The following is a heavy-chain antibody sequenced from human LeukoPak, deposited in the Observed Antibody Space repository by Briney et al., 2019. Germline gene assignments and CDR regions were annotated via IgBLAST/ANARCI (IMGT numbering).Heavy chain of an antibody. Sequence: QPGRSLRLSCAASGFTFNAYGMHCVRQAPGKGLEWVAVISYDGTNKYYADSVKGRFTISRDNSKNTLYLQMTSLRAEDTAVYYCARAGDRRWLQAYFQHWGQGTLVTVSS. J-gene: IGHJ1*01. CDR1: GFTFNAYG. V-gene: IGHV3-30*03. D-gene: IGHD5-24*01. CDR3: ARAGDRRWLQAYFQH. CDR2: ISYDGTNK.